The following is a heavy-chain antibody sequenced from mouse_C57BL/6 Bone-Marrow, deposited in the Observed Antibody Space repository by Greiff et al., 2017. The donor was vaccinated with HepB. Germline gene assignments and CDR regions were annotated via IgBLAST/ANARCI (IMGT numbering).Heavy chain of an antibody. Sequence: QVQLQQPGAELVKPGASVKLSCKASGYTFTSYWMHWVKQRPGQGLEWIGMIHPNSGSTNYNEKFKSKATLTVYKSSSTAYMQLSSLTSEDSAVYYCSRCAEGYYFDYWGQGTTLTVSS. CDR3: SRCAEGYYFDY. V-gene: IGHV1-64*01. J-gene: IGHJ2*01. CDR2: IHPNSGST. CDR1: GYTFTSYW.